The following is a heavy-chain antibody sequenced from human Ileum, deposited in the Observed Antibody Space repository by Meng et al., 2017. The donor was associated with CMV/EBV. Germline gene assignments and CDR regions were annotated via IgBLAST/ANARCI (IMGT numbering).Heavy chain of an antibody. V-gene: IGHV4-59*12. CDR1: GGSISPNY. CDR3: SRDGIPFYDFWSGRYDNNYYGMDV. CDR2: IYYSRTT. D-gene: IGHD3-3*01. Sequence: LSLTCTVSGGSISPNYRSWIRQPPGKGLEWIGYIYYSRTTKYKSSLESRVSISIDTSRNQISLKFSSVNAADTAVYYCSRDGIPFYDFWSGRYDNNYYGMDVWGQGNTVNGAS. J-gene: IGHJ6*02.